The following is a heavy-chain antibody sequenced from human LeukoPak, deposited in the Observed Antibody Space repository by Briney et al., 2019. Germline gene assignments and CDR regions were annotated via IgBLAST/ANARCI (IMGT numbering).Heavy chain of an antibody. V-gene: IGHV4-59*01. Sequence: SETLSLTCTVSGGSISSYYWSWIRQPPGKGLEWIGYIYYSGSTNYNPSLKSRVTISVDTSKNQFSLKLSSVTAADTAAYYCARMSSGWYLGWFDPWGQGTLVTVSS. CDR1: GGSISSYY. J-gene: IGHJ5*02. CDR2: IYYSGST. D-gene: IGHD6-19*01. CDR3: ARMSSGWYLGWFDP.